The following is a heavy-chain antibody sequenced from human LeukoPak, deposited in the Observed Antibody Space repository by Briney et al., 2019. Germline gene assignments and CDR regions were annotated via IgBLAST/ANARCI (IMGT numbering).Heavy chain of an antibody. V-gene: IGHV1-24*01. CDR2: FDPEDGET. CDR1: GYTLTELS. J-gene: IGHJ4*02. Sequence: ASVKVSCKVSGYTLTELSMHWVRQAPGKGLEWMGGFDPEDGETIYAQKFPGRVTMTEDTSTDTAYMELSSLRSEDTAVYYCATESKVGAYFDYWGQGTLVTVSS. CDR3: ATESKVGAYFDY. D-gene: IGHD1-26*01.